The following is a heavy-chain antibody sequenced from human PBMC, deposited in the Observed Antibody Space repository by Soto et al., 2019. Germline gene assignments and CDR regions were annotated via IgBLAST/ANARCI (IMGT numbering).Heavy chain of an antibody. V-gene: IGHV4-30-2*01. J-gene: IGHJ4*02. CDR3: ARGGVSDSSDY. CDR1: GASITFGGYS. D-gene: IGHD2-8*01. Sequence: PWETLSLTCTVSGASITFGGYSWSWIRQTPGKGLEWIGYINHLETTFYNPSFESRLTLSIDRAKNQFSLKLPSMSAADRAVYFCARGGVSDSSDYWGPGILVTVYS. CDR2: INHLETT.